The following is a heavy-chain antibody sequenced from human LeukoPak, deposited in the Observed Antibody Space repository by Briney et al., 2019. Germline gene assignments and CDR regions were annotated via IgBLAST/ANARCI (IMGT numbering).Heavy chain of an antibody. D-gene: IGHD5-24*01. CDR2: IYYSGST. Sequence: SETLSLTCTVSGGSISSSSYYWGWIRQPPGKGLEWIGSIYYSGSTYYNPSLKSRVTISVDTSKNQFSLKLSSVTAADTAVYYCARGRSWWLQRVFDYWGQGTLVTVSS. CDR1: GGSISSSSYY. CDR3: ARGRSWWLQRVFDY. J-gene: IGHJ4*02. V-gene: IGHV4-39*07.